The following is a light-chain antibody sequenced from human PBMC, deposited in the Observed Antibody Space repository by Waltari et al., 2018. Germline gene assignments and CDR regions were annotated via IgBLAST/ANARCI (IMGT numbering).Light chain of an antibody. CDR3: QKYGTLPAT. CDR2: DAS. CDR1: QSVSKF. V-gene: IGKV3-20*01. Sequence: EIVLTQSPGTLSLSPGERATLSCRASQSVSKFLAWYQQKPGQAPRLLIYDASTRATCIPDRFSATGWGTDFSLSISRLEPEDFAVYYCQKYGTLPATFGQGTKVQMK. J-gene: IGKJ1*01.